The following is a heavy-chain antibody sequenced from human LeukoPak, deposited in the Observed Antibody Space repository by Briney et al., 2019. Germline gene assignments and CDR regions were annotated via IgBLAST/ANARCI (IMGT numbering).Heavy chain of an antibody. CDR1: GFTFSSYR. J-gene: IGHJ4*02. V-gene: IGHV3-21*04. CDR2: ISSRSTYI. D-gene: IGHD5-12*01. Sequence: GGSLRLSCAASGFTFSSYRMNWVRQAPGKGLEWVSSISSRSTYIYYADSVKGRFTISRDNAKNSLYLQMNSLIAEDTAIYYCAKDDDWLRFEHWGRGTPVSVSS. CDR3: AKDDDWLRFEH.